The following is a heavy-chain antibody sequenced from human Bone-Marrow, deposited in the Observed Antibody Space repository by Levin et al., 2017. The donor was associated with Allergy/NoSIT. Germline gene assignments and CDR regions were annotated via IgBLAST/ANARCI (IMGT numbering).Heavy chain of an antibody. CDR3: ARDGNGSGIDY. CDR1: GDSISGYY. Sequence: PSETLSLTCTVSGDSISGYYWSWIRQPAGKGLEWIGRIYTSGSTHYHPSLQSRVTMSVDTSKNQFSLRLSSVTAADPAVYYCARDGNGSGIDYWGQGTLVTVSS. V-gene: IGHV4-4*07. J-gene: IGHJ4*02. D-gene: IGHD2-15*01. CDR2: IYTSGST.